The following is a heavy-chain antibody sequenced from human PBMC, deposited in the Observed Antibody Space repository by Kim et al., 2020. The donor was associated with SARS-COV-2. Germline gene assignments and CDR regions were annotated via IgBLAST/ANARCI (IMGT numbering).Heavy chain of an antibody. J-gene: IGHJ4*02. Sequence: YNPSLKSRVTISVDTSKNQFSLKLSSVTAADTAVYYCASDSYYYDSSGYYWGQGTLVTVSS. V-gene: IGHV4-39*01. D-gene: IGHD3-22*01. CDR3: ASDSYYYDSSGYY.